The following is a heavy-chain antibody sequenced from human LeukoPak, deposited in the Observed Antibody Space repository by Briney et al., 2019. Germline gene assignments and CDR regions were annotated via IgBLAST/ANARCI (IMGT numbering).Heavy chain of an antibody. V-gene: IGHV4-39*07. CDR3: ARRTSSNYVDY. Sequence: SETLSLTCTVSGDSFSSSSQYWAWIRQPPGKGLEWIVNIYYSGTTYYSPSLRSRVTTSVDTSKNQVSLKLISVTAADTDVYYCARRTSSNYVDYWGQGTLVIVSS. D-gene: IGHD4-11*01. CDR1: GDSFSSSSQY. J-gene: IGHJ4*02. CDR2: IYYSGTT.